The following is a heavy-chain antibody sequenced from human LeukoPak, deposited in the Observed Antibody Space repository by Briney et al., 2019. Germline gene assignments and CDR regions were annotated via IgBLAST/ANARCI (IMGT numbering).Heavy chain of an antibody. J-gene: IGHJ6*02. CDR1: GGSISSYY. CDR3: ARDLAPLLDV. V-gene: IGHV4-4*07. CDR2: IYNSGST. Sequence: SETLSLTCTVSGGSISSYYWSWIRQPAVKALEWIGRIYNSGSTNYNPSLKSRVTMSVDTSKNQFSLKLSSVSAADTAVYYCARDLAPLLDVWGQGTTVTVSS.